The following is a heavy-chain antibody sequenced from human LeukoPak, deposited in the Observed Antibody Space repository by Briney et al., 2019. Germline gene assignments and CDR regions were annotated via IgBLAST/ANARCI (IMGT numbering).Heavy chain of an antibody. J-gene: IGHJ4*02. CDR1: GYTFSSYT. CDR2: INTNTGNP. Sequence: ASVKVSCKASGYTFSSYTMNWVRQAPGQGLEWVGWINTNTGNPTYAQDYTGRFVFSLDTSVSTTYLQISRLKAEDTAVYYCASGPSYSGSNEYFDSWGQGTLVTVSS. CDR3: ASGPSYSGSNEYFDS. V-gene: IGHV7-4-1*02. D-gene: IGHD1-26*01.